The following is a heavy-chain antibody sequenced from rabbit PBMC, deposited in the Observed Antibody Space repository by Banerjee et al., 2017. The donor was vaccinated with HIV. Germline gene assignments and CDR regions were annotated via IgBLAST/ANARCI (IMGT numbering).Heavy chain of an antibody. J-gene: IGHJ4*01. D-gene: IGHD7-1*01. Sequence: QEQLEESGGGLVQPGGSLKLTCTASGFSFSNKSVMCWVRQAPGKGLEWIGCIDAGSDTTDYANWAKGRFTISKTSSTTVTLQMTRLTAADTATYFCARDAGGDGYSIDLWGPGTLVTVS. CDR2: IDAGSDTT. V-gene: IGHV1S45*01. CDR3: ARDAGGDGYSIDL. CDR1: GFSFSNKSV.